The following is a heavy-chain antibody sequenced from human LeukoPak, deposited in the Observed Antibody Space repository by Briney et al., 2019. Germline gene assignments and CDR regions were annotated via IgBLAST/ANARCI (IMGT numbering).Heavy chain of an antibody. CDR3: ARDYSNHGYLDY. V-gene: IGHV3-64*01. Sequence: GGSLRLSCTASGFTFGDYAMHWVRQAPGKGLQYVSAISSHGGSTYYANSVKGRFTISRDNSENTVYLQMGSLRAEDMAVYYCARDYSNHGYLDYWGQGTLVSVSS. CDR2: ISSHGGST. D-gene: IGHD4-11*01. CDR1: GFTFGDYA. J-gene: IGHJ4*02.